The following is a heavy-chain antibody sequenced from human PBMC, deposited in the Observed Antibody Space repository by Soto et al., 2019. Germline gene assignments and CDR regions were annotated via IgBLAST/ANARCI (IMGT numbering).Heavy chain of an antibody. CDR2: INHSGST. CDR1: GGSFSGYD. J-gene: IGHJ6*02. V-gene: IGHV4-34*01. Sequence: PSETLSLTCAVYGGSFSGYDWSWIRQPPGKGLEWIGEINHSGSTNYNPSLKSRVTISVDTSKDQFSLKLSSVTAADTAVYYCARPVEMATYGMDVWGQGTTLTVSS. CDR3: ARPVEMATYGMDV. D-gene: IGHD5-12*01.